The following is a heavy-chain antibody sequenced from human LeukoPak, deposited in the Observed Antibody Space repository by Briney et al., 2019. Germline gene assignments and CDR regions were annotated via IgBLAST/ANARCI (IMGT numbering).Heavy chain of an antibody. CDR2: MSPVSGNT. J-gene: IGHJ4*02. D-gene: IGHD3-10*01. V-gene: IGHV1-8*01. Sequence: GAPVKVSCKASGYTFTSHDINWVRQPTGQGLEWVGWMSPVSGNTDSAQKFQGRVTMTRDISISTAYLELSGLTSEDTAVYYCARGPIEGFGEPWGQGTLVTVSS. CDR1: GYTFTSHD. CDR3: ARGPIEGFGEP.